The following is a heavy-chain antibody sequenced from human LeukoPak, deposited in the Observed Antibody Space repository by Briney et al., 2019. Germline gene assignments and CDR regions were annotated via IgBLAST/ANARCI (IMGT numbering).Heavy chain of an antibody. J-gene: IGHJ4*02. CDR1: GGSISSHY. D-gene: IGHD3/OR15-3a*01. CDR2: IYYSGST. Sequence: PSESLSLTCTVSGGSISSHYWSWIRQPPGKGLEWIGYIYYSGSTNYNPSLTSRVTISVDTSKNQFSLKLSSVTAADTAVYYCTRWTHYQPFDYWGQGTLVTVSS. CDR3: TRWTHYQPFDY. V-gene: IGHV4-59*11.